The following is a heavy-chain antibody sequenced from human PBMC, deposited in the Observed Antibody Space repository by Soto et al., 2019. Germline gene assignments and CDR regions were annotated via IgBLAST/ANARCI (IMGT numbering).Heavy chain of an antibody. CDR2: IGTAGDT. D-gene: IGHD2-2*03. V-gene: IGHV3-13*01. Sequence: VQLVESGGGLVQPGGSLRLSCAASGFTFSSYDMHWVRQATGKGLEWVSAIGTAGDTYYPGSVKGRFTISRENAKNSLYLQMNSLRAGDTAVYYCARGGYCSSTSCPHFDYWGQGTLVTVSS. J-gene: IGHJ4*02. CDR1: GFTFSSYD. CDR3: ARGGYCSSTSCPHFDY.